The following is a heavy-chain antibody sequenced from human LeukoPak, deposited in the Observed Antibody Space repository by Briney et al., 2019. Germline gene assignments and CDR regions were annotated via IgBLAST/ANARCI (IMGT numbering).Heavy chain of an antibody. Sequence: ASVKVSCKASGGTFSNYAISWVRQAPGQGLECMGGIIPVFGTTTYAQKFQGRVTITADKSTGTAYMELSRLRSEDTAVYYCARLYGDHVGYWGQGTLVTVSS. J-gene: IGHJ4*02. CDR3: ARLYGDHVGY. V-gene: IGHV1-69*06. CDR2: IIPVFGTT. CDR1: GGTFSNYA. D-gene: IGHD4-17*01.